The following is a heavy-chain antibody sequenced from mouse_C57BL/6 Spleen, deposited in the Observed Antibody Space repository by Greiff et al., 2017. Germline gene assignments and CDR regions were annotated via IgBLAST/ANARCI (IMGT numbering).Heavy chain of an antibody. V-gene: IGHV14-1*01. CDR2: IDPEDGDT. CDR3: TTRLYYGYDEGPWFAY. Sequence: DVQLQESGAELVRPGASVKLSCTASGFNIKDYYMHWVKQRPEQGLEWIRRIDPEDGDTEYAPKFQGKATMTADTSSNTAYLQLSSLTSEDTAVYYCTTRLYYGYDEGPWFAYWGQGTLVTVSA. CDR1: GFNIKDYY. D-gene: IGHD2-2*01. J-gene: IGHJ3*01.